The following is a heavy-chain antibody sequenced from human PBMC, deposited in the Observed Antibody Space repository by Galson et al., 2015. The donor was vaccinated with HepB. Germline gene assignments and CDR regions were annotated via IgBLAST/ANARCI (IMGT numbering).Heavy chain of an antibody. V-gene: IGHV3-23*01. CDR2: ISGSGGST. CDR1: GFIFSSYA. D-gene: IGHD3-10*01. CDR3: AKVFGWFGDPEFDY. Sequence: SLRLSCAASGFIFSSYAMSWVRPAPGKGLEWVSAISGSGGSTYYADSVKGLFTISRDNSKNTLYLQMNSLRAEDTAVYYCAKVFGWFGDPEFDYWGQGTLVTVSS. J-gene: IGHJ4*02.